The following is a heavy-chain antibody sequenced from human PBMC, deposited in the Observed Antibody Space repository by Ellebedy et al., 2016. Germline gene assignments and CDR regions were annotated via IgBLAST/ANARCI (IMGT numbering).Heavy chain of an antibody. CDR3: ARNMGSYANVFLDH. V-gene: IGHV3-11*01. CDR1: GFRFSQYD. Sequence: GGSLRLXXEASGFRFSQYDMSWIRQAPGKGLEWVAHINIMGDTMYYADSVKGRSTISRDDAKKTLYLELISLRGEDTAVYYCARNMGSYANVFLDHWGQGTLVTVSS. CDR2: INIMGDTM. D-gene: IGHD3-10*01. J-gene: IGHJ4*02.